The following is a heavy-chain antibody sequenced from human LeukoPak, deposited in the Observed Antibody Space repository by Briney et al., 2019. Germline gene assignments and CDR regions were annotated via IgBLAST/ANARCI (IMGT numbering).Heavy chain of an antibody. CDR3: ARDAEMATIGGYFDY. V-gene: IGHV4-4*07. J-gene: IGHJ4*02. Sequence: SETLSLTCTVSGGSISSYYWSWIRQPARKGLEWIGRIYTSGSTNYNPSLKSRVTMSVDTSKNQFSLKLSSVTAADTAVYYCARDAEMATIGGYFDYWGQGTLVTVSS. CDR1: GGSISSYY. D-gene: IGHD5-24*01. CDR2: IYTSGST.